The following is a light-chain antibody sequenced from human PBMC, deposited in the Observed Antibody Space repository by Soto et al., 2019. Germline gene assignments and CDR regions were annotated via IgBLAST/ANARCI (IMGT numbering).Light chain of an antibody. CDR3: QQLKRYPLT. V-gene: IGKV1-9*01. J-gene: IGKJ4*01. Sequence: DIQLTQSPSFLSASVGDTVTITCRASQALSNYLAWYQQKPGKAPDLLIYSASTLHSGVPSRFSGSGSETQFSLTIRALQPEDFATYYCQQLKRYPLTFGGGTKVEIK. CDR2: SAS. CDR1: QALSNY.